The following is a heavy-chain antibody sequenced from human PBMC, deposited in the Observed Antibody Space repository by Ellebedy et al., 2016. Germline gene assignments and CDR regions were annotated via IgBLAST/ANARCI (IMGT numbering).Heavy chain of an antibody. V-gene: IGHV3-23*01. CDR1: GFTFRSYG. CDR3: AKALSIGNTDSSYYVMDA. CDR2: TSDGGDDT. D-gene: IGHD1/OR15-1a*01. J-gene: IGHJ6*02. Sequence: GESLKISCVASGFTFRSYGMSWVRQAPGKGLEWVSVTSDGGDDTKYADSVKGRFTISRDNYKNTLFLQMNSLRAEDTAVYYCAKALSIGNTDSSYYVMDAWGQGTTVTVSS.